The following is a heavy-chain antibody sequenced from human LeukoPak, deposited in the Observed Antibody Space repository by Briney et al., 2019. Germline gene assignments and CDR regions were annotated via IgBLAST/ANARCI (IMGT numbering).Heavy chain of an antibody. D-gene: IGHD3-16*02. CDR1: GFTVSTKY. Sequence: PGRSLRLSCAASGFTVSTKYMSWVRQAPGKGPEWVSVLHSGGNTYYAESVEGRFTISRDNSKNTLYLQMNSLRVEDTAVYYCARYSDYNGAGSYLDYWGQGTLVTVSS. CDR3: ARYSDYNGAGSYLDY. CDR2: LHSGGNT. J-gene: IGHJ4*02. V-gene: IGHV3-53*01.